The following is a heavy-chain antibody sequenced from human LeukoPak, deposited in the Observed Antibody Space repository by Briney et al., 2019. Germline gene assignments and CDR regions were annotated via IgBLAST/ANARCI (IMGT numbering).Heavy chain of an antibody. D-gene: IGHD6-13*01. CDR2: IIPIFGTA. Sequence: SVKVSCKASGGTFSSYAISWVRQAPGQGLEWMGGIIPIFGTANYAQKFQGRVTMNTDTSTSTAYMELRSLRSDDTAVYYCARDHRYSSSWYYFDYWGQGTLVTVSS. CDR1: GGTFSSYA. J-gene: IGHJ4*02. V-gene: IGHV1-69*05. CDR3: ARDHRYSSSWYYFDY.